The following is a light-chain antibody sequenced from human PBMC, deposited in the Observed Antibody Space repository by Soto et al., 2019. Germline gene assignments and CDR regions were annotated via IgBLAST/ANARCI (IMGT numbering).Light chain of an antibody. J-gene: IGLJ1*01. V-gene: IGLV1-40*01. CDR3: QSYDSSLGGSV. CDR1: SSNIGAGYD. Sequence: QSVLTQPPSVSGAPGQRVNISCTGNSSNIGAGYDVHWYQQLPGTAPKLLIYGNSNRPSGVPDRFSGSKSGTSASLAITGLQAEDEADYYCQSYDSSLGGSVFGTGTKLTVL. CDR2: GNS.